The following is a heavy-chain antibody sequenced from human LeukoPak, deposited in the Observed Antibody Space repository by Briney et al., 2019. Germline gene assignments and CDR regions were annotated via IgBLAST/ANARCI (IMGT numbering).Heavy chain of an antibody. CDR3: ARDSSTVGAISAWFDP. Sequence: ASVKVSCKASGYTFTSYYMHWVRQAPGQGLEWMGIINPSGGSTSYAQKFQGRVTMTRDTSTSTVYMELSSLRSEDTAVYYCARDSSTVGAISAWFDPWGQGTLVTVSS. J-gene: IGHJ5*02. CDR2: INPSGGST. V-gene: IGHV1-46*01. CDR1: GYTFTSYY. D-gene: IGHD1-26*01.